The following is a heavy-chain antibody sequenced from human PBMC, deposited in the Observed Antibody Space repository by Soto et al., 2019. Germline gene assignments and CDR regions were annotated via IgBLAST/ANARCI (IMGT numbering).Heavy chain of an antibody. J-gene: IGHJ3*02. D-gene: IGHD2-21*02. CDR3: AADHPGDRDAFDI. V-gene: IGHV1-58*01. CDR1: GFTFTSSA. CDR2: IVVGSGNT. Sequence: SVKVSCKASGFTFTSSAVQCVRQARGQRLEWIGWIVVGSGNTNYAQKFQERVTITRDMSTSTAYMELSSLRSEDTAVYYCAADHPGDRDAFDIWGQGTMVTVSS.